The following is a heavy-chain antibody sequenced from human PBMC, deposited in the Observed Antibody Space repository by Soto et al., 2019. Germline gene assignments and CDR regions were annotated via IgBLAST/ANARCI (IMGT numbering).Heavy chain of an antibody. V-gene: IGHV1-69*01. CDR2: VIPLFDTA. CDR1: GGIFTNNA. J-gene: IGHJ6*02. Sequence: QVQVVQSGAEVKKPGSSVKVSCKVSGGIFTNNAISWVRQAPGQGLEWLGGVIPLFDTAYYAQIFRGRLRISAGGSTTTAYMELSGLTTADTAVYLCATGGPNEGYNFSPSMDVWGQGTTVTVS. D-gene: IGHD1-1*01. CDR3: ATGGPNEGYNFSPSMDV.